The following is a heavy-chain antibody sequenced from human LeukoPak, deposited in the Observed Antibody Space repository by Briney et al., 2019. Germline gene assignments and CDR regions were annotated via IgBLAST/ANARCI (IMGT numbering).Heavy chain of an antibody. D-gene: IGHD4-17*01. V-gene: IGHV4-4*07. J-gene: IGHJ4*02. CDR1: GGSISNYY. CDR2: IYTSGST. CDR3: ARWTTVTRALDY. Sequence: SETLSLTCTVSGGSISNYYWIWIRQPAGKGLEWIGRIYTSGSTNYNPSLKSRVTMSVDTSKNQFSLNLSSVTAADTAVYYCARWTTVTRALDYWGQGTLVTVSS.